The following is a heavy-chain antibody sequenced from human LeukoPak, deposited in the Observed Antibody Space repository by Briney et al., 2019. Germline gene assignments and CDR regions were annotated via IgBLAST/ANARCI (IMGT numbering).Heavy chain of an antibody. CDR3: ARGYSRSWYPAY. Sequence: SETLSLTCTVSGGAISSYYWSWIRQPPGKGLEWIGYIYYSGSTNYNPSLKSRVTISVDTSKNQFSLKLSSVTAADTAVYYCARGYSRSWYPAYWGQGTLVTVSS. J-gene: IGHJ4*02. CDR2: IYYSGST. V-gene: IGHV4-59*01. CDR1: GGAISSYY. D-gene: IGHD6-13*01.